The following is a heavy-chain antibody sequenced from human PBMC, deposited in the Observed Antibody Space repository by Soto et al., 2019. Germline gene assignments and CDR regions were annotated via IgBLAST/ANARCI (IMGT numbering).Heavy chain of an antibody. CDR1: GGSISSIKYY. Sequence: PSETLSLTCTVSGGSISSIKYYWGWIRQAPGKGLEWIGSIYYSGSTYYNPSLKSRVTISVDTSKNQFSLKLSSMTAADTAVYYCARHGRYYDIGDLTDYWGQGSMVTVSS. V-gene: IGHV4-39*01. J-gene: IGHJ4*02. CDR3: ARHGRYYDIGDLTDY. D-gene: IGHD3-22*01. CDR2: IYYSGST.